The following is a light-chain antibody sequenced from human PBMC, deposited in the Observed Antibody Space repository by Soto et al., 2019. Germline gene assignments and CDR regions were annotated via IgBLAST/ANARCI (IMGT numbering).Light chain of an antibody. V-gene: IGKV3-11*01. J-gene: IGKJ1*01. CDR2: DTS. CDR1: QSVSSS. CDR3: QQRSHWPGT. Sequence: IVLTQSPDTLSLSPWERATLSCRASQSVSSSLTWYQQKPGQAPSLLIYDTSNRATGIPARFSGSGSGTDFTLTISSLEPEDFAVYYCQQRSHWPGTFGQGTKVDIK.